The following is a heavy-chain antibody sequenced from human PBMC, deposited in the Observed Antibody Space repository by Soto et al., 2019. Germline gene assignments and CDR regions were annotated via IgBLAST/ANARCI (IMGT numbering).Heavy chain of an antibody. CDR3: TTDRDAARPPPYYYYYYMDV. D-gene: IGHD6-6*01. V-gene: IGHV3-15*01. CDR2: IKSKTDGGTT. CDR1: GFTFSNAW. Sequence: GGSLRLSCAASGFTFSNAWMSWVRQAPGKGLEWVGRIKSKTDGGTTDYAAPVKGRFTISRDDSKNTLYLQMNSLKTEDTAVYYCTTDRDAARPPPYYYYYYMDVWGKGTTVTVSS. J-gene: IGHJ6*03.